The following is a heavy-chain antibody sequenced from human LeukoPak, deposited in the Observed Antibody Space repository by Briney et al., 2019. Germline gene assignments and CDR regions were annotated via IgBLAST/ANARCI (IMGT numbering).Heavy chain of an antibody. J-gene: IGHJ4*02. CDR2: ISGSGGST. CDR1: GFTFSSYA. Sequence: GGSLRLSCAASGFTFSSYAMSWVRQAPGKGLEWVSAISGSGGSTYYADSVKGRFTISRDNSKNTLYLQMNSLRAEDTAVYYCASVGFAFGDPTIDYWGQGTLVTVSP. V-gene: IGHV3-23*01. CDR3: ASVGFAFGDPTIDY. D-gene: IGHD3-16*01.